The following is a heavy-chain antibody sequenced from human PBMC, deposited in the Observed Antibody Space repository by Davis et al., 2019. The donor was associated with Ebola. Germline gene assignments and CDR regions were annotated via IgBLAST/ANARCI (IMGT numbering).Heavy chain of an antibody. Sequence: GESLKISCAASGFTFRSYAMSWVRQAPGKGLEWVSAITGSGGTPYYADSVKGRFTISRDNSKNTLYLQMSSLRAEDTAVYYCARNDDFWSPSGMDVWGQGTTVIVSS. CDR2: ITGSGGTP. D-gene: IGHD3-3*01. CDR3: ARNDDFWSPSGMDV. CDR1: GFTFRSYA. V-gene: IGHV3-23*01. J-gene: IGHJ6*02.